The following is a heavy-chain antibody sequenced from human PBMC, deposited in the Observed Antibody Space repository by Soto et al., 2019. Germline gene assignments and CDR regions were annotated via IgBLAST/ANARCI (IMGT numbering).Heavy chain of an antibody. Sequence: EVQLVESGGGLVQPGQSLRLSCTASGFTFGDYPMSWFRQAPGKGLEWVSFIRNKAYGATTEYATSVQGRFTISRDDSKSIAYLQMNSLKTEDTAVYYCTRAIRVVGDAFDLWGQGTMVTVSS. CDR3: TRAIRVVGDAFDL. V-gene: IGHV3-49*03. CDR1: GFTFGDYP. CDR2: IRNKAYGATT. J-gene: IGHJ3*01. D-gene: IGHD3-10*01.